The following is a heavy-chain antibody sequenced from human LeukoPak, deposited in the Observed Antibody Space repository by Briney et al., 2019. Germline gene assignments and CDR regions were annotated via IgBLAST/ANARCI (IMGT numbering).Heavy chain of an antibody. J-gene: IGHJ6*03. CDR1: GYTFTSYD. Sequence: GASVKVSCKASGYTFTSYDINWVRQATGQGLEWMGWMNPNSGNTGYAQKFQGRVTITRNTSISTAFMQLTSLRSEDTAIYYCARGGIFGVVPTYFYYSMDVWGIGTTVTVSS. CDR2: MNPNSGNT. CDR3: ARGGIFGVVPTYFYYSMDV. V-gene: IGHV1-8*03. D-gene: IGHD3-3*01.